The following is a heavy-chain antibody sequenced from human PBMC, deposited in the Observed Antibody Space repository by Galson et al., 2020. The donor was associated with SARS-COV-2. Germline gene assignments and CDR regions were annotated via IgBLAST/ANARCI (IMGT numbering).Heavy chain of an antibody. D-gene: IGHD5-12*01. Sequence: GGSLRLSCAASGFTFRSYAMNWVRQAPGKGLEWVSGIIGGGRTYYADSVKGRFTISRDDSKNTVYLQMDSLRAEDAAIYYCAKDFKAGDGYWDFDHWGQGAQVTVSS. CDR2: IIGGGRT. V-gene: IGHV3-23*01. CDR3: AKDFKAGDGYWDFDH. J-gene: IGHJ4*02. CDR1: GFTFRSYA.